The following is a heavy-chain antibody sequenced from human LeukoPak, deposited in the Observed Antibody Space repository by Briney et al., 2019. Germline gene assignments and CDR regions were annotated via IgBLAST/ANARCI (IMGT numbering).Heavy chain of an antibody. D-gene: IGHD3-16*01. J-gene: IGHJ4*02. CDR1: GFTFGSYA. V-gene: IGHV3-30*04. Sequence: GGPLRLSCAASGFTFGSYAMHWVRQAPGKGLEWVAVISYDGSNKYYADSVKGRFTISRDNSKNTLYLQMNSLRAEDTAVYYCAKGLFMHDYWGQGTLVTVSS. CDR3: AKGLFMHDY. CDR2: ISYDGSNK.